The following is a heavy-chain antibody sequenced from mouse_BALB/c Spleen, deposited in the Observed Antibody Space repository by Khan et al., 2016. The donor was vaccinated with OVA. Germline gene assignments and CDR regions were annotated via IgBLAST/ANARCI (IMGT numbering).Heavy chain of an antibody. V-gene: IGHV1S137*01. CDR3: ARGGAFAY. D-gene: IGHD1-1*02. CDR2: ISTYNGDA. Sequence: QVQLKQSGAELVRPGVSVKISCKVSGYTFTDYATHWVKQSHAKSLEWIGVISTYNGDADYNQKFQGKATMTVDKSSSKAYMELARLTSDDSAIYYCARGGAFAYWGQGTLVTVSA. CDR1: GYTFTDYA. J-gene: IGHJ3*01.